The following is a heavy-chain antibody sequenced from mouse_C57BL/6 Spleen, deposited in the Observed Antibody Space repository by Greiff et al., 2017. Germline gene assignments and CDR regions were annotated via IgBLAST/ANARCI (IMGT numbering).Heavy chain of an antibody. V-gene: IGHV10-3*01. CDR3: VGGGYGYCGYFDY. CDR2: ISSKSSNYAT. CDR1: GFTFNTYA. Sequence: EVKLVESGGGLVQPKGSLKLSCAASGFTFNTYAMHWVRQAPGKGLEWVARISSKSSNYATYYAVSVKDRFTISRDDSQSMLYLQMNNLKTEDTAMYYCVGGGYGYCGYFDYWGQGTTLTVSS. D-gene: IGHD2-2*01. J-gene: IGHJ2*01.